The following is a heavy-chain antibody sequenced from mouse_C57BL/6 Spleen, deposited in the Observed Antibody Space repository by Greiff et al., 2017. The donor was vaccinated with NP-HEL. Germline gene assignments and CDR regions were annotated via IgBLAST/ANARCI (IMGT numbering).Heavy chain of an antibody. D-gene: IGHD1-1*01. CDR2: ISSGSSTI. Sequence: EVKLVESGGGLVKPGGSLKLSCAASGFTFSDYGMHWVRQAPEKGLEWVAYISSGSSTIYYADTVKGRFTISRDNAKNTLFLQMTSLRSEDTAMYYCARVPYGSSPFAYWGQGTLVTVSA. CDR1: GFTFSDYG. V-gene: IGHV5-17*01. CDR3: ARVPYGSSPFAY. J-gene: IGHJ3*01.